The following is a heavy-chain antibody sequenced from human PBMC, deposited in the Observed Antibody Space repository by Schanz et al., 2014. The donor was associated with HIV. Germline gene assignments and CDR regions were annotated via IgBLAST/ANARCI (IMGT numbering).Heavy chain of an antibody. V-gene: IGHV3-NL1*01. CDR1: GFTFSSYG. CDR2: IQSDGPTT. Sequence: QVQLVESGGGVVQPGRSLRLSCAASGFTFSSYGMYWVRQAPGKGLEWVSRIQSDGPTTTYADSVKGRFTISRDNSKKTLYLQMNSLRAEDTAVYYCARGEAITSYYHYYGMDVWGQGTTVTVSS. CDR3: ARGEAITSYYHYYGMDV. D-gene: IGHD1-20*01. J-gene: IGHJ6*02.